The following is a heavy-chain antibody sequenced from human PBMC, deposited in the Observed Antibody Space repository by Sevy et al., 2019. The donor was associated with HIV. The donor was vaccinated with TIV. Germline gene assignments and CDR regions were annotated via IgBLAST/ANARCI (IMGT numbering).Heavy chain of an antibody. CDR1: GFTFSDYY. Sequence: GGSLRLSCVASGFTFSDYYMSWIRQAPGKGLEWLSYISGSDNTIYYADSVKGRFTISRDNAKNSLYLQMNSLRAGDTAVYYCAGDHVKDGDLGDYYYSAMDVWGQGTSVTVSS. CDR3: AGDHVKDGDLGDYYYSAMDV. CDR2: ISGSDNTI. J-gene: IGHJ6*02. V-gene: IGHV3-11*01. D-gene: IGHD4-17*01.